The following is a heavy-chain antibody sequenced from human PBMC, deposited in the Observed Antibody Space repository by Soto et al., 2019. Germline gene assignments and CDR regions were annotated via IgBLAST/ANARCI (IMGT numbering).Heavy chain of an antibody. J-gene: IGHJ4*02. Sequence: QVQLVESGGGVVQPGRSLRLSCAASGFSFSISPMHWVRQAPGEGPEWVALISYDGTNKFYADSVKGRFTISRDNSKSTLYLQVDSLRPEDAAVYYCARDPKTSGGQNWAFNYFDSCGQGTLVTVSS. CDR3: ARDPKTSGGQNWAFNYFDS. CDR1: GFSFSISP. V-gene: IGHV3-30-3*01. CDR2: ISYDGTNK. D-gene: IGHD7-27*01.